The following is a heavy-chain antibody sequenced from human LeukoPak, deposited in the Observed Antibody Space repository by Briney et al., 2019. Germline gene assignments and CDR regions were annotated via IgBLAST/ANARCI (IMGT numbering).Heavy chain of an antibody. Sequence: ASVKVSCKASGYTFTSYYMHWVRQATGQGLEWMGWMNPNSGNTGYAQKFQGRVTMTRNTSISTAYMELSSLRSEDTAVYYCARGPYDSSGYFDYWGQGTLVTVSS. D-gene: IGHD3-22*01. CDR2: MNPNSGNT. CDR1: GYTFTSYY. V-gene: IGHV1-8*02. CDR3: ARGPYDSSGYFDY. J-gene: IGHJ4*02.